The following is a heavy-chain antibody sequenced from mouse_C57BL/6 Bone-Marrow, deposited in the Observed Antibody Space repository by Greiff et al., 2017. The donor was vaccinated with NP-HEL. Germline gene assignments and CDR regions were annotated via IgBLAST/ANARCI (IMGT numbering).Heavy chain of an antibody. Sequence: DVKLQESGEGLVKPGGSLKLSCAASGFTFSSYAMSWVRQTPEKRLEWVAYISSGGDYIYYADTVKGRFTISRDNARNTLYLQMSSLKSEDTAMYYCTRDQDRDYYYGSSHGAWFAYWGQGTLVTVSA. CDR2: ISSGGDYI. CDR3: TRDQDRDYYYGSSHGAWFAY. D-gene: IGHD1-1*01. V-gene: IGHV5-9-1*02. J-gene: IGHJ3*01. CDR1: GFTFSSYA.